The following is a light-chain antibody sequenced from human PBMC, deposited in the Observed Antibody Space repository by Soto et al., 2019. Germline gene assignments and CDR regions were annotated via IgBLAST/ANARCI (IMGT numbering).Light chain of an antibody. CDR3: QQRSNWPPS. CDR2: DAS. CDR1: QRVSGKY. J-gene: IGKJ1*01. Sequence: EIVFTQSPGPLFLSPRERAPPSSRDSQRVSGKYLAWYQQKPGQAPRLXIYDASNRATGIPARFSGSGSGTDFTLTISSLEPEDFEVDYCQQRSNWPPSFGQGTKVDIK. V-gene: IGKV3-11*01.